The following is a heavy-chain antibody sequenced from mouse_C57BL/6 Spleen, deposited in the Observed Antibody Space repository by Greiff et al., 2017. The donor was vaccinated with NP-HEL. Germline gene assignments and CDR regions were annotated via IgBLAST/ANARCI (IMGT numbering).Heavy chain of an antibody. D-gene: IGHD2-5*01. V-gene: IGHV5-6*01. CDR1: GFTFSSYG. J-gene: IGHJ1*03. CDR2: ISSGGSYT. CDR3: ARPPYSNLYFDV. Sequence: EVQGVESGGDLVKPGGSLKLSCAASGFTFSSYGMSWVRQTPDKRLEWVATISSGGSYTYYPDSVKGRFTISRDNAKTTLYLQMSSLKSEDTAMYYCARPPYSNLYFDVWGTGTTVTVSS.